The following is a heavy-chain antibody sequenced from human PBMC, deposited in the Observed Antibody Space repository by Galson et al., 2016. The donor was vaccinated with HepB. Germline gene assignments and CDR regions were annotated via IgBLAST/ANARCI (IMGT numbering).Heavy chain of an antibody. CDR1: GFTFSSYA. V-gene: IGHV3-64*01. D-gene: IGHD2-2*01. J-gene: IGHJ4*02. CDR2: ITGSGDTT. CDR3: ARDTLSSPWDLDY. Sequence: SLRLSCAASGFTFSSYAMHWVRQAPGKGLEYLSAITGSGDTTYYANSVKGRFTISRDNSENTLYLQMGSLRAEDMAVYYCARDTLSSPWDLDYWGQGILVTVSS.